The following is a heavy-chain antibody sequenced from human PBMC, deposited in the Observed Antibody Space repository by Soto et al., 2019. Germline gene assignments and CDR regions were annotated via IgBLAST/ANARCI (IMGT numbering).Heavy chain of an antibody. CDR3: ARGGSFSVDY. Sequence: QVQLVESGGGVVQPGRSLRLSCAASGFTFSSYGMHWVRQAPDKGLEWVAVIWYDGSNKYYADSVKGRFTISRDNSKNTLYLQMNSLRAEDTAVYYCARGGSFSVDYWGQGTLVTVSS. D-gene: IGHD1-26*01. J-gene: IGHJ4*02. V-gene: IGHV3-33*01. CDR2: IWYDGSNK. CDR1: GFTFSSYG.